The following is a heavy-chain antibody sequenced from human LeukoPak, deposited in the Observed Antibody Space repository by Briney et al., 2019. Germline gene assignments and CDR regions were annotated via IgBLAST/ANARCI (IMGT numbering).Heavy chain of an antibody. CDR3: ARGGQYSTGWVDY. J-gene: IGHJ4*02. CDR2: IYGGGYT. CDR1: GFTVSSNS. D-gene: IGHD6-19*01. Sequence: PGGSLRLSCAASGFTVSSNSMSWVRQAPGKGLEWVSVIYGGGYTYYADSVKGRFTISRDTSKNTLYLQINSLRAEDTAVYYCARGGQYSTGWVDYWGQGTLVTVSS. V-gene: IGHV3-66*01.